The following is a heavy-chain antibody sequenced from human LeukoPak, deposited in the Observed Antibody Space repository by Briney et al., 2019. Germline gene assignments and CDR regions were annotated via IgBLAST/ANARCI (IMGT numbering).Heavy chain of an antibody. Sequence: PSETLSLTCAVYGGSFSGYYWSWIRQPPGKGLEWIGEINHSGSTNYNPSLKSRVTISVDTSKNQFSLKLSSVTAADTAVYYCAGILSAAGPDYWGQGTLVTVSS. J-gene: IGHJ4*02. V-gene: IGHV4-34*01. D-gene: IGHD6-13*01. CDR3: AGILSAAGPDY. CDR1: GGSFSGYY. CDR2: INHSGST.